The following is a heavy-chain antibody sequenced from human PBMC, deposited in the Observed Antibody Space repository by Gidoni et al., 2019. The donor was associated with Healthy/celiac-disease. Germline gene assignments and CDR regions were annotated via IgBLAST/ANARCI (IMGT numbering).Heavy chain of an antibody. D-gene: IGHD3-22*01. V-gene: IGHV1-2*02. Sequence: QVQLVQSGAEVKKPGASVKVSCQASGYTFTGYYMHLVRQAPGQGLEWMGWINPNSGGTNYAQKFQGRVTMTRETSISTAYMELSRLRSDDTAVYYCARLDYYDSSGYYYWGQGTLVTVSS. J-gene: IGHJ4*02. CDR1: GYTFTGYY. CDR2: INPNSGGT. CDR3: ARLDYYDSSGYYY.